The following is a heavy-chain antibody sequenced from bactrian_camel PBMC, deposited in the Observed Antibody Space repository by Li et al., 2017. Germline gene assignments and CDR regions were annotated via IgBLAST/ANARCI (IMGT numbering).Heavy chain of an antibody. J-gene: IGHJ4*01. D-gene: IGHD1*01. CDR3: AADRSLRGYCYSGWDKSAF. V-gene: IGHV3S53*01. CDR1: EYIYSGTC. CDR2: MSTYGGK. Sequence: HVQLVESGGGSVQTGGSLTLSCKAFEYIYSGTCVAWFRQVPGKERQWAATMSTYGGKNYADSVQGRFTISKDNAENTLHLQMNSLQPEDTATYYCAADRSLRGYCYSGWDKSAFWGQGTQVTVS.